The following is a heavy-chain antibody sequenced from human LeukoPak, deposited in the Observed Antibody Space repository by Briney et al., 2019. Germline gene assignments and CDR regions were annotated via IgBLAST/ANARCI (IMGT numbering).Heavy chain of an antibody. CDR1: GYTFTSYG. J-gene: IGHJ5*02. V-gene: IGHV1-18*04. CDR3: ARVIVETGANYFAP. Sequence: ASVKVSCKASGYTFTSYGITWVRQAPGQGLELMGWISPYNGNTNYAQKLQGRVTMTTDTSTSTAYVELRSLRSDDPAVYYCARVIVETGANYFAPWGQGTLVTVSS. D-gene: IGHD3-22*01. CDR2: ISPYNGNT.